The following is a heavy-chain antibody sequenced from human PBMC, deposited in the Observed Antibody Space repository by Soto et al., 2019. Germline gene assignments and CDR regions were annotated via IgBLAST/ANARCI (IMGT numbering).Heavy chain of an antibody. CDR2: IYYSGST. CDR3: ASLQLNYADYYYYYMDV. V-gene: IGHV4-59*01. D-gene: IGHD4-4*01. Sequence: SETLSLTCIVSRGSISNYFWTWIRQPPGRGLEWIGYIYYSGSTNYNPSLKSRVTISVDTSKNQFSLKLSSVTAADTAVYYCASLQLNYADYYYYYMDVWGKGTTVTVSS. CDR1: RGSISNYF. J-gene: IGHJ6*03.